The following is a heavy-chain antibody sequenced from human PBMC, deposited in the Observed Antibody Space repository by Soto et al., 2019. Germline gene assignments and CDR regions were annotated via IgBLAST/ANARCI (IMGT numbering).Heavy chain of an antibody. V-gene: IGHV3-33*01. J-gene: IGHJ3*02. Sequence: QVQLVESGGGVVQSGRSLRLSCAASGFTFSSYATHWVRQAPGKGLEWVAVIWNDGSNKYYADSVKGRFTISRDNSKNTLYLQMNSLRAEDTAVYYCARDNWNYVSAFDIWGQGTMVTVSS. CDR2: IWNDGSNK. CDR3: ARDNWNYVSAFDI. D-gene: IGHD1-7*01. CDR1: GFTFSSYA.